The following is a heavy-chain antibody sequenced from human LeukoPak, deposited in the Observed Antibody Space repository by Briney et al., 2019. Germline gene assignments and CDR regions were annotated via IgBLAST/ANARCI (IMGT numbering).Heavy chain of an antibody. CDR2: ISGSGGST. D-gene: IGHD1-26*01. CDR1: GFTFSNYG. J-gene: IGHJ4*02. Sequence: TGGSLRLSCAASGFTFSNYGMTWVRQAPGKGLEWVSGISGSGGSTSYADSVKGRFTISRDNSKNTLYLQMNSLRVEDTAVHYCVRVRGSYPNNNFDYWGQGTLVTVSS. CDR3: VRVRGSYPNNNFDY. V-gene: IGHV3-23*01.